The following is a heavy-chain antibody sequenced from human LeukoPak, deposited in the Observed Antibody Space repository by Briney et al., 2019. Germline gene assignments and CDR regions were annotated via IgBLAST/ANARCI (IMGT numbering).Heavy chain of an antibody. J-gene: IGHJ4*02. CDR3: ACQTTVYYDILTGYYTSDY. D-gene: IGHD3-9*01. CDR2: IYHSGST. Sequence: SETLSLTCAVSGYSISSGYYWGRIRQPPGKGLEWIGSIYHSGSTYYNPSLKSRVTISVDTSKNQFSLKLSSVTAADTAVYCCACQTTVYYDILTGYYTSDYWGQGTLVTVSS. CDR1: GYSISSGYY. V-gene: IGHV4-38-2*01.